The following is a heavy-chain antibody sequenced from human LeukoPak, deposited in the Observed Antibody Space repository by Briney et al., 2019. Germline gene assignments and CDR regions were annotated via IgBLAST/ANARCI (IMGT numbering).Heavy chain of an antibody. CDR3: ARDREGPLGYCSSTSCYEPFDI. D-gene: IGHD2-2*01. V-gene: IGHV3-7*01. J-gene: IGHJ3*02. CDR1: GFTFSSYW. Sequence: PGGSLRLSCAASGFTFSSYWMSWVRQAPGKGLEWVANIKQDGSEKYYVDSVKGRFTISRDNAKNSLYLQMNSLRAEDTAVYYCARDREGPLGYCSSTSCYEPFDIWGQGTMVTVSS. CDR2: IKQDGSEK.